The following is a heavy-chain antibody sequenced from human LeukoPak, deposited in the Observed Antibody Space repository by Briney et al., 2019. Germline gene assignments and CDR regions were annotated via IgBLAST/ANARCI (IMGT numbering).Heavy chain of an antibody. J-gene: IGHJ4*02. CDR2: ISSSGSTI. Sequence: GGSLRLSCAASGFTFSSYEMNWVRQAPGKGLEWVSYISSSGSTIYYADSVKGRFTISRDNAKNTHYLQMNSLRAEDTAVYYCAKRANWNDGTFDYWGQGTLVTVSS. CDR1: GFTFSSYE. CDR3: AKRANWNDGTFDY. D-gene: IGHD1-1*01. V-gene: IGHV3-48*03.